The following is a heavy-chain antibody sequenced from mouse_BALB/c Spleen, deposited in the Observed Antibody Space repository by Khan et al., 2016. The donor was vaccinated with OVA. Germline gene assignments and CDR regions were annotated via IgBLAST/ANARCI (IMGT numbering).Heavy chain of an antibody. V-gene: IGHV1-20*02. CDR1: GYSFTGYF. J-gene: IGHJ2*01. D-gene: IGHD1-1*01. CDR2: INPHIGET. CDR3: TRIYRSDFDY. Sequence: MQLEESGPELVRPGASVKISCKASGYSFTGYFMNWVMQSHGKSLEWIGRINPHIGETFYNQRFKDKATLTVDESSSTAHMEPRSLASEDSAVYYCTRIYRSDFDYWGQGTTLTVSS.